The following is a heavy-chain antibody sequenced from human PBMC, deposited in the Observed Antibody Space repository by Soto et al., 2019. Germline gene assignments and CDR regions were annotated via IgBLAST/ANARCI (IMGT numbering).Heavy chain of an antibody. J-gene: IGHJ4*02. CDR3: ATRYCTNGVCPFDS. D-gene: IGHD2-8*01. V-gene: IGHV3-21*01. CDR2: ISSGGIGI. CDR1: GFTFSSNS. Sequence: EVQLVESGGGLVKPGGSLRLSCAASGFTFSSNSMSWVRQAPGKGLEWVSSISSGGIGIYYADSLKGRFTISRDNAKNSLYLQMNSLGAEDTAVYYCATRYCTNGVCPFDSWGQGTLVTVSS.